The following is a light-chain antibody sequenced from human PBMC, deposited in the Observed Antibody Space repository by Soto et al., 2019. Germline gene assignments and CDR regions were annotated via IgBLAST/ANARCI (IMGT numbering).Light chain of an antibody. CDR1: QSVTSN. Sequence: IVMTQSPATLSVSPGEGATLSCRASQSVTSNLAWYQQKPGQAPRLVMYGVVTRAPGIPARFSGSGSGTELTLTISSLQSEDFAVYYCQQYHNWPISFGQGTRLEIK. CDR3: QQYHNWPIS. J-gene: IGKJ5*01. V-gene: IGKV3-15*01. CDR2: GVV.